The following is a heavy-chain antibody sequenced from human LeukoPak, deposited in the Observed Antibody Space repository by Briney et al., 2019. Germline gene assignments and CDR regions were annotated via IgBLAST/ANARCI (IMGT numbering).Heavy chain of an antibody. CDR3: ARKEILTGYGY. CDR1: EFIFSDYY. Sequence: GGSLRLSCAASEFIFSDYYMSWIRQAPGKGLEWISYISSGGSTKYYGDSVKGRFTISRDNAKNSMDLQMNSLRAEDTAVYYCARKEILTGYGYWGQGTLVTVSS. V-gene: IGHV3-11*01. CDR2: ISSGGSTK. D-gene: IGHD3-9*01. J-gene: IGHJ4*02.